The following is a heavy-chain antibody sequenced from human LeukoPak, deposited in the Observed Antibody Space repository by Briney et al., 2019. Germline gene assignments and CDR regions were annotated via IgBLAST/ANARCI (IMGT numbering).Heavy chain of an antibody. Sequence: PGGSLRLSCAASGFTLSSYDMQWVRQATGKGLEWVSVIGVPGDTYYTDSVKGRFTISRENAKNSLYLQMTSLGAGDTAIYYCARGKGFDPWGQGTLVTVSS. J-gene: IGHJ5*02. V-gene: IGHV3-13*01. CDR2: IGVPGDT. CDR1: GFTLSSYD. CDR3: ARGKGFDP.